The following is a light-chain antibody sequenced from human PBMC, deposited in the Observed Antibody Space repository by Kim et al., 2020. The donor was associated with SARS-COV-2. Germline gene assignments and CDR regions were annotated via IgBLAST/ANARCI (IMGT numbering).Light chain of an antibody. J-gene: IGLJ2*01. Sequence: RQTATLTCTGNSNNVGNKGAAWLQQHQGHPPELLSYRNNNRPSGVSERFSASRSGNTASLTITGLQPEDEADYYCSAWDSSLNAVVFGGGTQLTVL. CDR1: SNNVGNKG. V-gene: IGLV10-54*01. CDR3: SAWDSSLNAVV. CDR2: RNN.